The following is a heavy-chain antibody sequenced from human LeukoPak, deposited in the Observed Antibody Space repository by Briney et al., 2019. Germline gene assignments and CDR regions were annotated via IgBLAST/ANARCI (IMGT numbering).Heavy chain of an antibody. CDR3: AKDRSTNSPPFDY. Sequence: PGGSLRLSCAASGFTFSSYAMHWVRQAPGKGLEWVSSIRGSGGSTYYADSVKGRFTISRDNSKNTLYLQMNSLRAEDTAVYYCAKDRSTNSPPFDYWGQGTLVTVSS. J-gene: IGHJ4*02. V-gene: IGHV3-23*01. CDR1: GFTFSSYA. CDR2: IRGSGGST. D-gene: IGHD2-2*01.